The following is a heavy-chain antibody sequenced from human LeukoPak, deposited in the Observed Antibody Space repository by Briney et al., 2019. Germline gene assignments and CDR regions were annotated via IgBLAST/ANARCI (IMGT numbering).Heavy chain of an antibody. CDR1: GGSLSGSY. D-gene: IGHD2-2*02. CDR3: ARHEIPIVVVPAAITYYYYYGMDV. V-gene: IGHV4-34*01. J-gene: IGHJ6*02. Sequence: PSETLSLTCAVYGGSLSGSYWSWIRQPPGKGLEWIGEINHSGSANYNPSLKSRVTLSIDKSKNQFSLKLSSVTAADTAVYYCARHEIPIVVVPAAITYYYYYGMDVWGQGTTVTVSS. CDR2: INHSGSA.